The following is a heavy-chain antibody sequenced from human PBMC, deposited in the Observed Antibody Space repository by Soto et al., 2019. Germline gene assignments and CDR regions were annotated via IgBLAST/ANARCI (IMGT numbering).Heavy chain of an antibody. CDR3: ARPLYSSSISWFAP. J-gene: IGHJ5*02. D-gene: IGHD6-6*01. CDR1: GGSISSGGYY. V-gene: IGHV4-31*03. CDR2: IYYSGST. Sequence: QVQLQESGPGLVKPSQTLSLTCTVSGGSISSGGYYWSWIRQHPGKGLEWIGYIYYSGSTYYNPSHRSRVTIAVDTSKNQFSLKLSSVTAADTAVYYCARPLYSSSISWFAPWGQGTLVTVSS.